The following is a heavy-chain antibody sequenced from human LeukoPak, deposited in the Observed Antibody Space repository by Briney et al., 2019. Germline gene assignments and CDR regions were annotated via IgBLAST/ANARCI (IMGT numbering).Heavy chain of an antibody. CDR3: ARGRGPAFY. CDR2: INHSGST. J-gene: IGHJ4*02. CDR1: GGSFSDYY. V-gene: IGHV4-34*01. Sequence: SETLSLTCAVNGGSFSDYYWSWIRQPPGKGLEWIGEINHSGSTNYNPSLKSQFTISVDTSKNQFSLILTSVTAADTAVYYCARGRGPAFYWGQGTLVTVSS.